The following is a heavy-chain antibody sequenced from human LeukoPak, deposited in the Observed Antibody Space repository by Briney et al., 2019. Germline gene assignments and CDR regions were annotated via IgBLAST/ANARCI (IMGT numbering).Heavy chain of an antibody. CDR1: GFTFSNYR. CDR2: ISSGSTI. J-gene: IGHJ6*02. D-gene: IGHD2/OR15-2a*01. Sequence: GGSLRLSCAASGFTFSNYRMSWVRQAPGKGLEWVSYISSGSTIYYADSVKGRFTISRDNAKNSLYLQMNSLRAEDTAVYYCAKYVSARGPPYALAVWGQGTTVTVSS. V-gene: IGHV3-48*01. CDR3: AKYVSARGPPYALAV.